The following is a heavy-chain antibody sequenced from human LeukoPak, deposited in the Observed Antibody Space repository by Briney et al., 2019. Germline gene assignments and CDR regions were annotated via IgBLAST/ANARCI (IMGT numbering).Heavy chain of an antibody. CDR3: ARGSDIVGATIYYYYGMDV. D-gene: IGHD1-26*01. Sequence: SETLSLNCAVYGGSFSGYYWSWIRQPPGKGLEWIGEINHSGSTNYNPSLKSRVTISVDTSKNQFSLKLSSVTAADTAVYYCARGSDIVGATIYYYYGMDVWGQGTTVTVSS. J-gene: IGHJ6*02. CDR1: GGSFSGYY. V-gene: IGHV4-34*01. CDR2: INHSGST.